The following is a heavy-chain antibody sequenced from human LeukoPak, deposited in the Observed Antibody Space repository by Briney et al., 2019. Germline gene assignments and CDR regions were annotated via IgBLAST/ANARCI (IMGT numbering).Heavy chain of an antibody. CDR3: ATSTTVTTYGVDY. Sequence: GGSLRLSCAASGFTFSSYGMHWVRQAPGKGLEWVAFIRYDGSNKYYADSVKGRFTISRDNSKNTLYLQMNSLRAEDTAVYYCATSTTVTTYGVDYWGQGTLVTVSS. D-gene: IGHD4-17*01. J-gene: IGHJ4*02. CDR2: IRYDGSNK. V-gene: IGHV3-30*02. CDR1: GFTFSSYG.